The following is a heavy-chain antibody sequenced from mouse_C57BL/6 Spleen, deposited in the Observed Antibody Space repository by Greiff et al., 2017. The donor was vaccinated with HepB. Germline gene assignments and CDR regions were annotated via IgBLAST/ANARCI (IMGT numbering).Heavy chain of an antibody. Sequence: VKLQQSGPELVKPGASVKISCKASGYAFSSSWMNWVKQRPGKGLEWIGRIYPGDGDTNYNGKFKGKATLTADKSSSTAYMQLSSLTSEDSAVYFCARRTIDYGDYWGQGTTLTVSS. D-gene: IGHD2-4*01. V-gene: IGHV1-82*01. CDR3: ARRTIDYGDY. J-gene: IGHJ2*01. CDR2: IYPGDGDT. CDR1: GYAFSSSW.